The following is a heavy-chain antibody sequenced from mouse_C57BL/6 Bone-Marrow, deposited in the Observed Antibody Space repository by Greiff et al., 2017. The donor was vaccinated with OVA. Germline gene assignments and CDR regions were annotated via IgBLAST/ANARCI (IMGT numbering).Heavy chain of an antibody. V-gene: IGHV5-6*01. Sequence: EVQLVESGGDLVKPGGSLKLSCAASGFTFSSYGMSWVRQTPDKRLEWVATISSGGSYTYYPDSVKGRFTISRDNAKKTLYLQMSSLKSEDTAMYYCARLITPYYAMDYWGQGTSVTVSS. CDR1: GFTFSSYG. J-gene: IGHJ4*01. CDR2: ISSGGSYT. CDR3: ARLITPYYAMDY. D-gene: IGHD1-1*01.